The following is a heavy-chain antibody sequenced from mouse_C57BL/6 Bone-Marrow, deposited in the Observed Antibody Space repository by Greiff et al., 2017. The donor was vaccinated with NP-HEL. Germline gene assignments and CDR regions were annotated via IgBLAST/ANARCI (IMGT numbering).Heavy chain of an antibody. J-gene: IGHJ3*01. CDR2: INPSSGYT. CDR3: ARWGNYYGSSYGTAWFAY. D-gene: IGHD1-1*01. V-gene: IGHV1-7*01. Sequence: LQESGAELAKPGASVKLSCKASGYTFTSYWMHWVKQRPGQGLEWIGYINPSSGYTKYNQKFKDKATLTADKSSSTAYMQLSSLTYEDAAVYYCARWGNYYGSSYGTAWFAYWGQGTLVTVSA. CDR1: GYTFTSYW.